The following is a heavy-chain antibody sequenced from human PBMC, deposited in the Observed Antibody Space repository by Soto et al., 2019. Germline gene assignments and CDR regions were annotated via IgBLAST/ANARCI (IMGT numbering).Heavy chain of an antibody. CDR2: VHHTGST. Sequence: PSETLSLTCAVSGASISGGGNSWNWIRQPPGKGLEWIGYVHHTGSTYYNPSLKSRVTISVDTSKNQFSLKLSSVTAADTAVYYCARHPSDYYDSSSNWFDPWGQGTLVTVSS. V-gene: IGHV4-30-2*03. CDR1: GASISGGGNS. CDR3: ARHPSDYYDSSSNWFDP. J-gene: IGHJ5*02. D-gene: IGHD3-22*01.